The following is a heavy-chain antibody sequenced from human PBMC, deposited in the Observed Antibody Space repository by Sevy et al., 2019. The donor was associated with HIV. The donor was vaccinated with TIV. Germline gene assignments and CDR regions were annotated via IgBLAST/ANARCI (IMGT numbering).Heavy chain of an antibody. D-gene: IGHD3-3*01. CDR2: IIPIFGTA. V-gene: IGHV1-69*13. Sequence: ASVKVSCKASGGTFSSYAISWVRQAPGQGLEWMEGIIPIFGTANYAQKFQGRVTITADESTSTAYMELSSLRSEDTAVYYCARGTHDDFWSGYYPYYYGMDVWGQGTTVTVSS. J-gene: IGHJ6*02. CDR1: GGTFSSYA. CDR3: ARGTHDDFWSGYYPYYYGMDV.